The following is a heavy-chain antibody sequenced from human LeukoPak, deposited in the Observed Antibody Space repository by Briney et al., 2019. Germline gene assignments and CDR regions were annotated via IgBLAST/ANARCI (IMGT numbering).Heavy chain of an antibody. CDR3: ATYGDYRDFDY. CDR1: GGTFSSYA. Sequence: GSSVKVSCKASGGTFSSYAISWVRQAPGQGLEWMGGIIPIFGTANYAQKFQGRVTITADESTSAAYMELSSLRSEDTAVYYCATYGDYRDFDYWGQGTLVTVSS. J-gene: IGHJ4*02. V-gene: IGHV1-69*01. CDR2: IIPIFGTA. D-gene: IGHD4-17*01.